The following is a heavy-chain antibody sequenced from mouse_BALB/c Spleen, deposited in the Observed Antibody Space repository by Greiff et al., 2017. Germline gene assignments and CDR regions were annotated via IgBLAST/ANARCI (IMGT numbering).Heavy chain of an antibody. V-gene: IGHV1-54*01. CDR2: INPGSGGT. D-gene: IGHD2-12*01. CDR1: GYAFTNYL. Sequence: VQLQQSGAELVRPGTSVKVSCKASGYAFTNYLIEWVKQRPGQGLEWIGVINPGSGGTNYNEKFKGKATLTADKSSSTAYMQLSSLTSDDSAVYFGARWANTTTRYAMDYWGQGTSVTVSS. J-gene: IGHJ4*01. CDR3: ARWANTTTRYAMDY.